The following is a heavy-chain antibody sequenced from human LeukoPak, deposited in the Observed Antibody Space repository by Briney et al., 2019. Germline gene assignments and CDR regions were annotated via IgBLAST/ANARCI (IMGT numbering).Heavy chain of an antibody. D-gene: IGHD6-19*01. J-gene: IGHJ4*02. Sequence: QPGGSLRLSCAASGFTFSNTGMHWVRQAPGKGLEWVSGISDRGANTFYADSVKGRFTVSRDNSKNTLFLQVNSLSVEHTAVYYCATRPGGYSIAWYNWGQGTLVTVAS. CDR3: ATRPGGYSIAWYN. CDR1: GFTFSNTG. CDR2: ISDRGANT. V-gene: IGHV3-23*01.